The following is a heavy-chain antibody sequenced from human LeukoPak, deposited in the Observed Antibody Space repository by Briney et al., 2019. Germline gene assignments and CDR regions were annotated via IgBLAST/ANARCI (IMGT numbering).Heavy chain of an antibody. CDR2: ISGSGGST. J-gene: IGHJ4*02. Sequence: GGSLRLSCAASGFSFSNNAMTWVRQAPGKGLEWVSVISGSGGSTYYAESVRGRFTISRDNSKNTLYLQMNSLRAEDTAMYYCVRTGDTERFDYWGREPWSPSPQ. D-gene: IGHD3/OR15-3a*01. CDR3: VRTGDTERFDY. V-gene: IGHV3-23*01. CDR1: GFSFSNNA.